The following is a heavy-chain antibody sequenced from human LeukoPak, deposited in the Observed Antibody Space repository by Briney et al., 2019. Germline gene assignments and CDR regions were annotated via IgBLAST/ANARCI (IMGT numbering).Heavy chain of an antibody. D-gene: IGHD4-17*01. J-gene: IGHJ4*02. V-gene: IGHV3-30*02. Sequence: GGSLRLSCAGSGFIFSRYAVSWVRQAPGKGLEWVAFIRYDGSNKYYADSVKGRFTISRDNSKNTLYLQMNSLRAEDTAVYYCAKDSFDDYYGDLTDYWGQGTLVTVSS. CDR2: IRYDGSNK. CDR1: GFIFSRYA. CDR3: AKDSFDDYYGDLTDY.